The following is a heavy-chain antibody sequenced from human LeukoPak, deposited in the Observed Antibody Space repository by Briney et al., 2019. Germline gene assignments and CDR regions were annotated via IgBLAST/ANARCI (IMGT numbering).Heavy chain of an antibody. CDR1: GGSISSYY. J-gene: IGHJ3*02. V-gene: IGHV4-59*08. Sequence: SETLSLTCTVSGGSISSYYWSWIRQPPGKGLEWIGYIFYSGSTNYNPSLKSRVTISVDTSKNQFSLKLSSVTAADTAVYYCARPPLVGARDAFDIWGQGTMVTVSS. CDR3: ARPPLVGARDAFDI. D-gene: IGHD1-26*01. CDR2: IFYSGST.